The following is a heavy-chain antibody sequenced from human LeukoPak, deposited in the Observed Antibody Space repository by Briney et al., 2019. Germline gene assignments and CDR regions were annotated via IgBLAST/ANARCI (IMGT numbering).Heavy chain of an antibody. CDR3: ARPGHSYYYMDV. J-gene: IGHJ6*03. D-gene: IGHD1-1*01. CDR1: GGSISSSSYY. V-gene: IGHV4-39*02. CDR2: IYYSGTT. Sequence: SETLSLTCTVSGGSISSSSYYWSWLRQPPGKGLEWIGTIYYSGTTYYNPSLKSRVTISADTSKNHFSLKLSSVTAADTAVYYCARPGHSYYYMDVWGKGTTVTVSS.